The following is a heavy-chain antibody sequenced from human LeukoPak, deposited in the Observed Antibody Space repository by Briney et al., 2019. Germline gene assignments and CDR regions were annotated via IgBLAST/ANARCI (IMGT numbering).Heavy chain of an antibody. D-gene: IGHD4-23*01. J-gene: IGHJ3*02. V-gene: IGHV1-24*01. CDR1: GYTLTELS. CDR3: AIRLPHDYGGNGNAFDI. Sequence: ASVKVSCKVSGYTLTELSMHWVRQAPGKGLEWMGGFDPEDGETIYAQKLQGRVTMTEDTSTDTAYMELSSLRSEDTAVYYCAIRLPHDYGGNGNAFDIWGQGTMVTVSS. CDR2: FDPEDGET.